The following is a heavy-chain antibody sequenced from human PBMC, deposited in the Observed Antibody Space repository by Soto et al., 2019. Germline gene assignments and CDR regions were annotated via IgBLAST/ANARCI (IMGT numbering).Heavy chain of an antibody. J-gene: IGHJ5*02. Sequence: ALVKVACKASGYTNTSDYVHWVRQAQGPGLEWMRIIHPSGGSTSYAQKFQGRVTMTRDTSTSTVYMELSSLRSDDTAVDYWALIAAAFWFDPWGQRTLVTVSS. CDR3: ALIAAAFWFDP. D-gene: IGHD6-13*01. CDR1: GYTNTSDY. CDR2: IHPSGGST. V-gene: IGHV1-46*03.